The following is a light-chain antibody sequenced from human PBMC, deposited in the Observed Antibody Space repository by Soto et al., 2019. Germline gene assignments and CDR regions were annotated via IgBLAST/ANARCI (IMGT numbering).Light chain of an antibody. Sequence: EIVMTQSPATLSVSPGERVTLSCRASQTVTTNLVWYHQKPGQAPRLLIYDASTRATGVPARYSGSGSGTEFNFTISSLQSEDFAVYYCQQYNKWPRTFGQGTKVENK. J-gene: IGKJ1*01. CDR3: QQYNKWPRT. CDR1: QTVTTN. CDR2: DAS. V-gene: IGKV3-15*01.